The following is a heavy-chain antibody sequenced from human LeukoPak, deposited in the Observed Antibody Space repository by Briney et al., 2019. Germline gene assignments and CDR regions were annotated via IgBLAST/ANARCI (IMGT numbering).Heavy chain of an antibody. CDR3: ARDFLLQSEGLFDY. D-gene: IGHD4-11*01. J-gene: IGHJ4*02. Sequence: SETLSLTCTVSGGSISSYYWSWIRQPAGKGLEWIGRFYISGSTNYNPSLKSRVTMSVDTSKNQFSLRMNSVTAADTAVYYCARDFLLQSEGLFDYWGQGTLVTVSS. CDR1: GGSISSYY. V-gene: IGHV4-4*07. CDR2: FYISGST.